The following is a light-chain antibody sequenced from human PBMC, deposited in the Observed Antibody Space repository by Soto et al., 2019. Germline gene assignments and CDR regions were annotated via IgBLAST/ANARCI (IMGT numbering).Light chain of an antibody. J-gene: IGLJ2*01. CDR1: SSDVGGYNY. CDR2: DVS. V-gene: IGLV2-14*01. Sequence: QSALTQPASVSGSHGQSITISCTGTSSDVGGYNYVSWYQQHPGKAPKLMIYDVSNRPSGVSNRFSGSKSGNTASLNISGLQAEDEADYYCSSYTSSSTPLFGGGTKLTVL. CDR3: SSYTSSSTPL.